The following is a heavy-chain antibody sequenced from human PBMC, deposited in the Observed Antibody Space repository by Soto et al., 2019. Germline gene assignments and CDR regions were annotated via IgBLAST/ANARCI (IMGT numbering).Heavy chain of an antibody. D-gene: IGHD4-17*01. CDR1: GGSISSGGYY. CDR3: ARVSDYPYYFDY. Sequence: SETLSLTCTVSGGSISSGGYYWSWIRQHPGKGLEWIGYIYYSGSTYYNPSLKSRVTISVDTSKNQFSLKLSSVTAADTAVCYCARVSDYPYYFDYWGQGTLVTVSS. CDR2: IYYSGST. J-gene: IGHJ4*02. V-gene: IGHV4-31*03.